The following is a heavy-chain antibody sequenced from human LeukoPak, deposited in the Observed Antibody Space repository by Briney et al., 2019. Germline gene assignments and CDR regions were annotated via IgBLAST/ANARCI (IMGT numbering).Heavy chain of an antibody. CDR1: GGSISSYY. D-gene: IGHD3-10*01. V-gene: IGHV4-59*12. J-gene: IGHJ4*02. CDR3: ARPVNYYGSGSYSI. CDR2: IYYSGST. Sequence: SETLSLTCTVSGGSISSYYWSWIRQPPGKGLEWIGYIYYSGSTNYNPSLKSRVTISVDTSKNQFSLKLSSVTAADTAVYYCARPVNYYGSGSYSIWGQGTLVTVSS.